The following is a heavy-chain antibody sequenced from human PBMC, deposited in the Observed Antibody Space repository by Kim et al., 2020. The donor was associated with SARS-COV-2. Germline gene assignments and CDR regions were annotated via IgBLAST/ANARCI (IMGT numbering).Heavy chain of an antibody. CDR3: LRLLNGYFNF. V-gene: IGHV3-21*01. CDR1: GFSFGGYS. D-gene: IGHD2-8*01. CDR2: ITSIGDYI. J-gene: IGHJ4*02. Sequence: GGSLRLSCEASGFSFGGYSMAWGRQAPGKGLEWVSSITSIGDYIYYADSVKGRFTFSRDNAKNSMYLQMNSLRAEDTALYYCLRLLNGYFNFWGQGVPVTVSS.